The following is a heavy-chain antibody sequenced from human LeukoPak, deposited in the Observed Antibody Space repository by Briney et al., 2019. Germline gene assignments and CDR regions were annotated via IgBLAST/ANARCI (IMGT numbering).Heavy chain of an antibody. V-gene: IGHV4-4*07. CDR3: AAREGTD. CDR1: GGSISSYH. Sequence: SETLSLTCTVSGGSISSYHWSWVRQPAGKGLEWIGLIYTSGVTNYNPSLQSRLTMSIDTSKSQFSLKLSSVTAADTAVYYCAAREGTDWGQGTLVTVSS. D-gene: IGHD6-6*01. CDR2: IYTSGVT. J-gene: IGHJ4*02.